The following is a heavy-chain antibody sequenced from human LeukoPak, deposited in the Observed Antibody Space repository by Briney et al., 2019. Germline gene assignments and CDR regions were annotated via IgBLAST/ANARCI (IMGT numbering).Heavy chain of an antibody. V-gene: IGHV2-5*02. CDR3: AHIGYYYDSSSYGFLDY. D-gene: IGHD3-22*01. CDR2: IYWDDDK. Sequence: ESGPTLVNPTQTLTLTCTFSGFSLSTSGVGAGWIRQPPGKALEWLALIYWDDDKRYSPSLKSRLTTTKDTSKNQVVLTMTNMDPVDTATYYCAHIGYYYDSSSYGFLDYWGQGTLVTVSS. CDR1: GFSLSTSGVG. J-gene: IGHJ4*02.